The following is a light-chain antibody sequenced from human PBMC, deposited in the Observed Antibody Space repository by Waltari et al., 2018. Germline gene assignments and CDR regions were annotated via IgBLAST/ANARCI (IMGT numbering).Light chain of an antibody. Sequence: EIVLTQSPATLSLSPGERATLSCRASQRVNNYLAWYQQKPGQAPRLLMYDASNRATGIPARFSGSGSGTDFTLTITSLEPEDFAVYYCQQRSTWYTFGQGTKLEIK. CDR2: DAS. CDR3: QQRSTWYT. CDR1: QRVNNY. J-gene: IGKJ2*01. V-gene: IGKV3-11*01.